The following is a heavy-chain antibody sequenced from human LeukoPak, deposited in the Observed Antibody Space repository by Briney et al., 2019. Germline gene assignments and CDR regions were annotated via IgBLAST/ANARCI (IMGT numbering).Heavy chain of an antibody. Sequence: SETLSLTCTVSGGSVSSGSYYWSWIRQPPGKGLEWIGYTYYSGSTNYNPSLKSRVTISVDTSKNQFSLKLSSVTAADTAVYYCARGAVAGRPIDYWGQGTLVAVSS. CDR2: TYYSGST. D-gene: IGHD6-19*01. V-gene: IGHV4-61*01. CDR1: GGSVSSGSYY. J-gene: IGHJ4*02. CDR3: ARGAVAGRPIDY.